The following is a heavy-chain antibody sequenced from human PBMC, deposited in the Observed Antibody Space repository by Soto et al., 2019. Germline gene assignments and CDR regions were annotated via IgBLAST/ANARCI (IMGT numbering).Heavy chain of an antibody. V-gene: IGHV1-3*01. Sequence: ASVKVPCKASGYTFSSHAIHWVRQAPGQRLEWMGWINAGNGDTNYSQKFQGRVAITTDTSASSAYLELSTLRSEDTAVYYCARDGARIAVFGVVYYFDYWGQGTVVTVSS. CDR3: ARDGARIAVFGVVYYFDY. CDR1: GYTFSSHA. D-gene: IGHD3-3*01. CDR2: INAGNGDT. J-gene: IGHJ4*02.